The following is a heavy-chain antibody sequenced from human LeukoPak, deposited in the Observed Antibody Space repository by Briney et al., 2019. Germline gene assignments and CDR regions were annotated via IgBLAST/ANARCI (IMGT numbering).Heavy chain of an antibody. D-gene: IGHD1-26*01. Sequence: GGSLRLSCAASGFTFSSYWMSWVRQAPGKGLEWVANIKQDGSEKYYVDSVKGRFTISRDNAKNSLYLQMNSLRAEDTAVYYCARGSSGAPRPHFPDYWGQGTLVTVSS. CDR3: ARGSSGAPRPHFPDY. V-gene: IGHV3-7*01. J-gene: IGHJ4*02. CDR1: GFTFSSYW. CDR2: IKQDGSEK.